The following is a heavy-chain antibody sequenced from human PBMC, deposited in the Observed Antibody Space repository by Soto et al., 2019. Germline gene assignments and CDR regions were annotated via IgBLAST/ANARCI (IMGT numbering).Heavy chain of an antibody. Sequence: QVQLVESGGGLVKPGGSLRLSCVASGFTFSDYYMTWIRQAPGKGLEWVAYISSSGSGIYYPDSVKGRVTISRDNAKNSLYLQMSSLRAEDSAVYYCARAYSDAFDIWGQGTMVTVSS. J-gene: IGHJ3*02. CDR1: GFTFSDYY. V-gene: IGHV3-11*01. CDR2: ISSSGSGI. D-gene: IGHD2-15*01. CDR3: ARAYSDAFDI.